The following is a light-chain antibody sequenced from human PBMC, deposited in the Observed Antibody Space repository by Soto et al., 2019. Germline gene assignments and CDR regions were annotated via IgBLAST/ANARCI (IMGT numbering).Light chain of an antibody. CDR2: DAS. V-gene: IGKV1-5*01. CDR1: QSLNNE. J-gene: IGKJ1*01. Sequence: DIQLTQSPSTLSASVGDRVTITCRASQSLNNELAWYQQKPGKAPNLLMYDASTLERGVPSRFSGTGSGTEFTLTISSLQSEDFAVYYCQQLRTFGQGTKVDIK. CDR3: QQLRT.